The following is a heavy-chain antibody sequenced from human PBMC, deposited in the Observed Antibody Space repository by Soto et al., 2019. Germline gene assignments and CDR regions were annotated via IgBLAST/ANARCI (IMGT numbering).Heavy chain of an antibody. D-gene: IGHD3-9*01. CDR1: GFNFGSYA. CDR3: ACTLPPNYDILTGYPRQFDY. J-gene: IGHJ4*02. CDR2: ISGSGGST. Sequence: PGGSQRLSCTASGFNFGSYAMSWVRQAPGKGLEWVSAISGSGGSTYYADSVKGRFTISRDNSKNTLYLQMNSLRAEDTAVYYCACTLPPNYDILTGYPRQFDYWGQGTLVTVSS. V-gene: IGHV3-23*01.